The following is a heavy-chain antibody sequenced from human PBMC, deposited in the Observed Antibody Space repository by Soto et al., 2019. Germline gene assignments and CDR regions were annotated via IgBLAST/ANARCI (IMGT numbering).Heavy chain of an antibody. D-gene: IGHD3-9*01. CDR3: ARQGPRSLTASPNYSYYGMDV. J-gene: IGHJ6*04. CDR1: GYTFTSYD. CDR2: MNPNSGNT. Sequence: ASVKVSCKASGYTFTSYDINWVRQATGQGLEWMGWMNPNSGNTGYAQKFQGRVTVTRNTSISTAYMELSSLRSEDTAVYYCARQGPRSLTASPNYSYYGMDVWGKGTTVTVSS. V-gene: IGHV1-8*01.